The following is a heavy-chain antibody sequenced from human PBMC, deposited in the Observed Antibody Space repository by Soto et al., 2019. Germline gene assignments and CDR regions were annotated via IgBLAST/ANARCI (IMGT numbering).Heavy chain of an antibody. D-gene: IGHD3-3*01. CDR1: GFTFSSYS. V-gene: IGHV3-21*01. Sequence: EVQLVESGGGLVKPGGSLRLSCAASGFTFSSYSMNWVRQAPGKGLEWVSSISSSSSYIYYADSVKGRFTISRDNAKNSLYLQMNSLRAEDTAVYYCARDQRYYDFWSGYSVYPADYWGQGTLVTVSS. J-gene: IGHJ4*02. CDR2: ISSSSSYI. CDR3: ARDQRYYDFWSGYSVYPADY.